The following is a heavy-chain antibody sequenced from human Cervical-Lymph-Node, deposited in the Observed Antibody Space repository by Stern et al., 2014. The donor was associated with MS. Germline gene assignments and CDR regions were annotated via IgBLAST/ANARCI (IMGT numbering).Heavy chain of an antibody. Sequence: VQLVESGGGLVKPGGSLRLSCAVSGFTLSDHWIRQAPGKGLEWLSYISRSGSTIYYADSVKGRFTISRDNAQKSVYLQMNSLRADDTAVYYCASRGDSGHLDYWGQGTLVTVSS. D-gene: IGHD5-12*01. CDR1: GFTLSDH. V-gene: IGHV3-11*01. J-gene: IGHJ4*02. CDR2: ISRSGSTI. CDR3: ASRGDSGHLDY.